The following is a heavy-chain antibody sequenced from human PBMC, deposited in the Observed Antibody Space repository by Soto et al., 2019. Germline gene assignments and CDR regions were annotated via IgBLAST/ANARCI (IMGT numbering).Heavy chain of an antibody. CDR1: GFTFSSYS. CDR3: ATSTVTTGAFDG. D-gene: IGHD4-17*01. V-gene: IGHV3-48*01. Sequence: ESGGGLVQPGGSLRLSCAGSGFTFSSYSMNWVRQAPGKGLEWVSNISSSSSAIYYTDSVRGRFTISRDNAKNSVYLHMNSLRAEDAAVYYCATSTVTTGAFDGWGQGTRVTVSS. J-gene: IGHJ3*01. CDR2: ISSSSSAI.